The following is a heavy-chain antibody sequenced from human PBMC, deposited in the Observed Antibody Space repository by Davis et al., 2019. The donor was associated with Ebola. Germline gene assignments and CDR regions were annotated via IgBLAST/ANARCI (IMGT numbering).Heavy chain of an antibody. Sequence: MPSETLSLSCTVSGVSISSGGYSWSWIRQPPGKGLEWFGYIYHSGSTYYNPSLKSRATISVDRSKNQFSLKLSSVTAADTAVYYCARGRHMVRGTGRYYYGMDVWGQGTTVTVSS. D-gene: IGHD3-10*01. CDR3: ARGRHMVRGTGRYYYGMDV. J-gene: IGHJ6*02. CDR2: IYHSGST. CDR1: GVSISSGGYS. V-gene: IGHV4-30-2*01.